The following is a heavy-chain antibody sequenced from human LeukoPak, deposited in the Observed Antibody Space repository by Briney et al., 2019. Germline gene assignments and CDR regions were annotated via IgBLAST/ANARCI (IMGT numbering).Heavy chain of an antibody. CDR1: GFTFSSYS. V-gene: IGHV3-48*01. Sequence: GGSLRLSCAASGFTFSSYSMNWVRQAPGKGLEWVSYISSSSSTIYYADSVKGRFTISRDNAKNSLYLQMNSLRAEDTAVYYCARDQYYYGSGSYLDYWGQGTLVTVSS. CDR3: ARDQYYYGSGSYLDY. J-gene: IGHJ4*02. D-gene: IGHD3-10*01. CDR2: ISSSSSTI.